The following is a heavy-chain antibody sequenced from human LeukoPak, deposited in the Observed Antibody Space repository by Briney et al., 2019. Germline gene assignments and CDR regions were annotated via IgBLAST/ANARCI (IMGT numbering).Heavy chain of an antibody. D-gene: IGHD3-10*01. CDR1: GFTFTSYW. CDR3: AKQYYYGSGSYSAFDI. V-gene: IGHV3-7*01. CDR2: IKQDGSGK. J-gene: IGHJ3*02. Sequence: GGSLRLSCAASGFTFTSYWMSWFRQAPGMGLEWVAIIKQDGSGKYHVDSVKGRFTISRDNSKNTLYLQMNSLRAEDTAVYYCAKQYYYGSGSYSAFDIWGQGTMVTVSS.